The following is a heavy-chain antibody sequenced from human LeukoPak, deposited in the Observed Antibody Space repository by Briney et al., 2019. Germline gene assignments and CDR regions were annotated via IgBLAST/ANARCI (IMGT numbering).Heavy chain of an antibody. Sequence: SETLSLTCTVSGGSISSGDYYWSWIRQPPGKGLEWIGYIYYSGSTYYNPSLKSRVTISVDTSKNQFSLKLSSVTAADTAVYYCASTNWNCAWAGFDYWGQGTLVTVSS. CDR3: ASTNWNCAWAGFDY. D-gene: IGHD1-7*01. V-gene: IGHV4-30-4*01. CDR2: IYYSGST. J-gene: IGHJ4*02. CDR1: GGSISSGDYY.